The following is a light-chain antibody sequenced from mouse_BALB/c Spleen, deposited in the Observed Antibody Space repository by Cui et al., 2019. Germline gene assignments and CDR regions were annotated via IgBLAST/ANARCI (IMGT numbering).Light chain of an antibody. V-gene: IGLV1*01. CDR2: GTN. Sequence: HAVLRPANPLTPSPGETVTLTCRSSTGAVTTSNYANWVQEKPDHLFTGLIGGTNNRAPGVPARFSGSLIGDKAALTITGAQTEDEAIYFCALWYSNHWVFGGGTKLTVL. J-gene: IGLJ1*01. CDR3: ALWYSNHWV. CDR1: TGAVTTSNY.